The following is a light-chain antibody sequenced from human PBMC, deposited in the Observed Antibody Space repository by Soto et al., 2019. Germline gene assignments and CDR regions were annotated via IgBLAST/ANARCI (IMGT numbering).Light chain of an antibody. CDR1: QSVSSSY. CDR2: GAS. J-gene: IGKJ2*02. Sequence: EIVLTQSPGTLSLSPGERATLSCRASQSVSSSYLAWYQQKPGQAPRLLIYGASSRSTGIPERFSGSGSGTAFTLTISRLEPEDYAVYYCQQYGSSPPCTFGQGTKLEIK. V-gene: IGKV3-20*01. CDR3: QQYGSSPPCT.